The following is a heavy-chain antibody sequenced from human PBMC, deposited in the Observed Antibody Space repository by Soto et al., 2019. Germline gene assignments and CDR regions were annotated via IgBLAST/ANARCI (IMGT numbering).Heavy chain of an antibody. V-gene: IGHV3-7*01. D-gene: IGHD1-1*01. CDR1: GFTFSSYW. CDR2: IKQDGSEK. Sequence: EVQQVESGGGLVQPGGSLRLSCAASGFTFSSYWMSWVRQAPGKGLEWVANIKQDGSEKYYVDSVKGRFTISRDNAKNSLYLQMNSLRAEDTAVYYCAIDQTNWNDPYYMDVWGKGTTVTVSS. J-gene: IGHJ6*03. CDR3: AIDQTNWNDPYYMDV.